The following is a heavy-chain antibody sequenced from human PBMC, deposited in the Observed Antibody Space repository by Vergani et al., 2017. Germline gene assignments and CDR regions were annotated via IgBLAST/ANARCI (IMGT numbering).Heavy chain of an antibody. J-gene: IGHJ4*02. V-gene: IGHV4-39*07. CDR3: ARDRVDTAMDALFGFDY. CDR2: IYYSGST. CDR1: GGSISSSSYY. D-gene: IGHD5-18*01. Sequence: QLQLQESGPGLVKPSETLSLTCTVSGGSISSSSYYWGWIRQPPGKGLEWIGSIYYSGSTYYNPSLKSRVTISVDTSKNQFSLKLSSVTAADTAVYYCARDRVDTAMDALFGFDYWGQGTLVTVSS.